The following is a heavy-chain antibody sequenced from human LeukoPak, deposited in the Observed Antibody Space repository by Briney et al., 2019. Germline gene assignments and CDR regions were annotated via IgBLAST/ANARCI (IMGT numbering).Heavy chain of an antibody. CDR2: IYHSGST. Sequence: PSGTLSLTCAVSGGSISSSNWWSWVRQPPGKGLEWIGEIYHSGSTNYNPSLKSRVTISVDTSKNQFSLKLSSVTAADTAVYYCARGKTYYDISKDAFDIWGQGTMVTASS. D-gene: IGHD3-22*01. CDR3: ARGKTYYDISKDAFDI. J-gene: IGHJ3*02. V-gene: IGHV4-4*02. CDR1: GGSISSSNW.